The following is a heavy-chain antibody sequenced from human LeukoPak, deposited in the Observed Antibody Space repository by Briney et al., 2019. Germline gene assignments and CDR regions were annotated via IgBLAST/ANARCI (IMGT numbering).Heavy chain of an antibody. V-gene: IGHV1-69*05. D-gene: IGHD6-13*01. CDR3: ASGSPGIAGY. Sequence: GASVKVSCKASGGTFSSYAISWVRQAPGQGLEWMGRIIPIFGTANYAQKFQGRVTITTDESTSTAYMELSSLRSEDTAVYYCASGSPGIAGYWGQGTLVTVSS. J-gene: IGHJ4*02. CDR1: GGTFSSYA. CDR2: IIPIFGTA.